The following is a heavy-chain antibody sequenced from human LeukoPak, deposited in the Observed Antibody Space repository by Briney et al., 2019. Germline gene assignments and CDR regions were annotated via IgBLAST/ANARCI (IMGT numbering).Heavy chain of an antibody. CDR3: ARRITMIVVVIASLWRIKYFDY. CDR2: IYPGDSDT. V-gene: IGHV5-51*01. J-gene: IGHJ4*02. D-gene: IGHD3-22*01. CDR1: GYSFTSYW. Sequence: GESLKISCKGFGYSFTSYWIGWVRQLPGKGLEWMGIIYPGDSDTRYSPSFQGQVTISADKSISTAYLQWSRLKASDTAMYYCARRITMIVVVIASLWRIKYFDYWGQGTLVTVSS.